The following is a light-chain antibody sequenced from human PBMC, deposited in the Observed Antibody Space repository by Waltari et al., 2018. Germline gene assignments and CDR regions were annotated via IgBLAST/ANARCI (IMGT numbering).Light chain of an antibody. V-gene: IGKV1-5*03. Sequence: DIQMTPSPSTLSASVGDRATITCRASQSISHWLAWYQQKPGKAPKLLISNASSLEKEVPSRFSGSGSGTEFTLTITNLQPDDFATFYCQRYDDYPPTFGGGTKVEIK. CDR1: QSISHW. CDR2: NAS. J-gene: IGKJ4*01. CDR3: QRYDDYPPT.